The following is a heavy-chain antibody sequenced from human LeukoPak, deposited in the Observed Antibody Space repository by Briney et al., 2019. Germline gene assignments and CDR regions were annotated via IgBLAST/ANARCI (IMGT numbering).Heavy chain of an antibody. D-gene: IGHD2-2*01. J-gene: IGHJ4*02. Sequence: GSLRLSCAASGFTFSSYGMHWVRQAPGKGLEWVAVISYDGSNKYYADSVKGRFTISRDNSKNTLYLQMNSLRAEDTAVYYCARDCSSTSCYGFDYWGQGTLVTVSS. CDR1: GFTFSSYG. V-gene: IGHV3-30*03. CDR2: ISYDGSNK. CDR3: ARDCSSTSCYGFDY.